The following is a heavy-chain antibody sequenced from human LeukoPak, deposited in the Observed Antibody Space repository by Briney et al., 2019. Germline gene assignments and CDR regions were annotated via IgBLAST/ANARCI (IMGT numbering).Heavy chain of an antibody. CDR2: ISAYNGNT. J-gene: IGHJ6*03. Sequence: ASVKVSCKASGYTFTSYGISWVRQAPGQGLEWMGWISAYNGNTNYAQKLQGRVTMTTDTSTSTAYMELRSLRSDDTAVYYCATCSSTSCYSLHYYYYMDVWGKGTTVTVSS. D-gene: IGHD2-2*02. CDR1: GYTFTSYG. V-gene: IGHV1-18*01. CDR3: ATCSSTSCYSLHYYYYMDV.